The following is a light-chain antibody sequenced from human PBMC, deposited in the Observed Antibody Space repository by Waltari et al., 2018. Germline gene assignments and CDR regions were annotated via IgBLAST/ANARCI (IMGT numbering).Light chain of an antibody. V-gene: IGLV2-14*03. CDR2: DVT. J-gene: IGLJ3*02. Sequence: QSALTQPASVSGSPGQSITISCTVTSSDIGRYHYVSWFQQRPGKAPKLMIYDVTKRPSGLSNRFSGSKSGNTASLTISGLQTEDEADYYCSSFTSSSSWVFGGGTRLTVL. CDR3: SSFTSSSSWV. CDR1: SSDIGRYHY.